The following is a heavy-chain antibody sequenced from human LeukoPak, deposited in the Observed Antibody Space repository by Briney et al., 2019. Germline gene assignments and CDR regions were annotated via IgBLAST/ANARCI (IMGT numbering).Heavy chain of an antibody. CDR2: ISGSGSII. J-gene: IGHJ4*02. V-gene: IGHV3-48*03. D-gene: IGHD4-23*01. Sequence: PGGSLRLSCAASGFTFSSYAMSWVRQAPGKGLEWVSYISGSGSIIYYADSVKGRFTISRDNSQNSLYLQMNSLRAEDTAVYYCARDYDYGGQSLLGDYWGQGTLVTVSS. CDR3: ARDYDYGGQSLLGDY. CDR1: GFTFSSYA.